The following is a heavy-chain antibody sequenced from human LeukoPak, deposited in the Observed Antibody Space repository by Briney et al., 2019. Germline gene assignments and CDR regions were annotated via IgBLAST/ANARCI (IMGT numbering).Heavy chain of an antibody. CDR2: IYSGGST. D-gene: IGHD6-6*01. J-gene: IGHJ4*02. CDR1: GFTFSDYY. V-gene: IGHV3-53*01. CDR3: ASLSLGHY. Sequence: GGSLRLSCAASGFTFSDYYMSWVRQAPGKGLEWVSVIYSGGSTYYADSVKGRFTISRDTSKNTLSLQMNSLRAEDTAVYYCASLSLGHYWGQGTLVTVSS.